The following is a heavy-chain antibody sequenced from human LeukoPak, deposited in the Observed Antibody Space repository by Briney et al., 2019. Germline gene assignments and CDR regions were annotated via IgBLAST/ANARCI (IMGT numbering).Heavy chain of an antibody. J-gene: IGHJ4*02. CDR1: GYTFTDYY. D-gene: IGHD2-2*01. CDR2: INPNDGDT. CDR3: ARANFLYCSSSTCLFDY. Sequence: ASVKVSCKASGYTFTDYYMHWVRQAPGQGFEWMGSINPNDGDTNYAQKFQGRVTMTRDTSISTAHMEVSRLRSDDTAVYYCARANFLYCSSSTCLFDYWGQGTLVTVSS. V-gene: IGHV1-2*02.